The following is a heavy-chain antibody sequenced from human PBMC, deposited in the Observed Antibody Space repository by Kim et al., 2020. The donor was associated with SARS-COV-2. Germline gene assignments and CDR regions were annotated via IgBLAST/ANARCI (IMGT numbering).Heavy chain of an antibody. J-gene: IGHJ6*02. D-gene: IGHD1-1*01. CDR2: IYYSGST. CDR3: ARLQTSHYYYCMDV. V-gene: IGHV4-39*01. CDR1: GGSISSSSYY. Sequence: SETLSLTCTVSGGSISSSSYYWGWIRQPPGKGLEWIGSIYYSGSTYYNPSLKSRVTISVDTSKNQFSLKLSSVTAADTAVYYCARLQTSHYYYCMDVCG.